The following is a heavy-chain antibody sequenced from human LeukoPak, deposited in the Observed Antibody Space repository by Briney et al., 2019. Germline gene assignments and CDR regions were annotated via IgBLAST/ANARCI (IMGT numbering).Heavy chain of an antibody. D-gene: IGHD5-12*01. Sequence: SETLSLTCKVSGGSISSYYWSWIRQPPGKGLEWIGYIYYSGSTNYNPSLKSRVTISVDTSKNQFSLKLSSVTAADTAVYYCAYSGYDYSFDYWGQGTLVTVSS. CDR2: IYYSGST. V-gene: IGHV4-59*01. CDR1: GGSISSYY. J-gene: IGHJ4*02. CDR3: AYSGYDYSFDY.